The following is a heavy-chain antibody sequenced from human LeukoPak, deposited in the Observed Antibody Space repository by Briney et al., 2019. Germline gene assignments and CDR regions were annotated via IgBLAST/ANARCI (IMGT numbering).Heavy chain of an antibody. Sequence: SETLSLTCAVYGGSFSGYYWSWIRQPPGKRLEWIGEINHSGSTNYNPSLKSRVTISVDTSKNQFSLKLSSVTAADTAVYYCARGILDIVVVVAAKGDDFDYWGQGTLVTVSS. V-gene: IGHV4-34*01. D-gene: IGHD2-15*01. J-gene: IGHJ4*02. CDR3: ARGILDIVVVVAAKGDDFDY. CDR1: GGSFSGYY. CDR2: INHSGST.